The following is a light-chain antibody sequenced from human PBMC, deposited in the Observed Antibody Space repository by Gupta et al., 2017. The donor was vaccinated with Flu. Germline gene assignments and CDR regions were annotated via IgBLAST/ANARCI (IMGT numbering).Light chain of an antibody. V-gene: IGLV1-44*01. CDR1: SNIGTHV. CDR2: NNN. Sequence: SNIGTHVVSWYQQLPGTAPNLLIYNNNQRPSGVPDRFSGSKSGTSASLTISGLQAEDEAEYYCATWDDTLNGLWVFGGGTKLTVL. CDR3: ATWDDTLNGLWV. J-gene: IGLJ3*02.